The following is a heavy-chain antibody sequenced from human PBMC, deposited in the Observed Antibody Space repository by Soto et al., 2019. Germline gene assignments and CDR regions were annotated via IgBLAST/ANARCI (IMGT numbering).Heavy chain of an antibody. D-gene: IGHD6-19*01. Sequence: EVQLVESGGGLVQPGGSLRLSCAASGFTFSSYSMNWVRQAPGKGLEWVSYISSSSSSIYYADSVKGRFTISRDNAKNSMYLQMNSLRDEDTAVYYCARNPGWLVRGWFDPWGQGTLVTVSS. CDR3: ARNPGWLVRGWFDP. V-gene: IGHV3-48*02. J-gene: IGHJ5*02. CDR2: ISSSSSSI. CDR1: GFTFSSYS.